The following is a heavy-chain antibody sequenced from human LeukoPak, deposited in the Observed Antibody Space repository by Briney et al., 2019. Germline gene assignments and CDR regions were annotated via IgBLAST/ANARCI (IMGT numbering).Heavy chain of an antibody. CDR3: ASPPSGSYYPFDY. CDR2: ISYDGSNK. Sequence: GGSLRLSCAASGFTFSSYGMHWVRQAPGKGLEWVAVISYDGSNKYYADSVKGRFTISRDNSKNTLYLQMNSLRAEDTAVYCCASPPSGSYYPFDYWGQGTLVTVSS. J-gene: IGHJ4*02. CDR1: GFTFSSYG. V-gene: IGHV3-30*19. D-gene: IGHD3-10*01.